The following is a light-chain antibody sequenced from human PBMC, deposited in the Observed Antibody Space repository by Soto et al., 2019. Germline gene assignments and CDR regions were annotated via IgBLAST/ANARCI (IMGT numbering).Light chain of an antibody. Sequence: PGERATLSCRASQGVSRGYLAWYQQKAGQAPRLLIYGVSSRATGVSHRFSGSGSGTDFTLTISRLEPEDFAVYYCHQYGSSPRTFGQGTKVDIK. CDR2: GVS. V-gene: IGKV3-20*01. CDR1: QGVSRGY. J-gene: IGKJ1*01. CDR3: HQYGSSPRT.